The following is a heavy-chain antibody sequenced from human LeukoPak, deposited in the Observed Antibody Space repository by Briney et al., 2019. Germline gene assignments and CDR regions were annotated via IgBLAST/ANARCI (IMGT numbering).Heavy chain of an antibody. CDR2: INQSGDT. Sequence: SETLSLTCRAYGGSSSDYSWSWIRQPPEKGLEWIGEINQSGDTNYNPSLTGRVTLSLETSNYQFSLRLTSVTAADTAVYYCARVTYGSGSYHGRFDPWGQGTLVTVSS. CDR1: GGSSSDYS. D-gene: IGHD3-10*01. J-gene: IGHJ5*02. V-gene: IGHV4-34*01. CDR3: ARVTYGSGSYHGRFDP.